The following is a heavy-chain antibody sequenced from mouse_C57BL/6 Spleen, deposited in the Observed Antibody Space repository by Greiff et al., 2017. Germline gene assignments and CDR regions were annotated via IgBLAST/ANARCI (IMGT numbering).Heavy chain of an antibody. CDR3: ARPDYYGSSPYWYFDV. Sequence: VQLQQPGAELVMPGASVKLSCKASGYTFTSYWMHWVKQRPGQGLEWIGEIDPSDSYTNYNQKFKGKSTLTVDKSSSTAYMQLSSLTSEDSAVYYCARPDYYGSSPYWYFDVWGTGTTVTVSS. CDR1: GYTFTSYW. CDR2: IDPSDSYT. D-gene: IGHD1-1*01. V-gene: IGHV1-69*01. J-gene: IGHJ1*03.